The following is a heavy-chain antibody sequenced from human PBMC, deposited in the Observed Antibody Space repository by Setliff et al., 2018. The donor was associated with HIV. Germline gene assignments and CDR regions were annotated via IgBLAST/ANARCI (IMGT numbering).Heavy chain of an antibody. D-gene: IGHD3-3*01. V-gene: IGHV4-61*02. CDR3: ARSPTNTYYNFWSGYSYFDY. CDR2: IYASGST. CDR1: GGSISSGSYY. Sequence: SETLSLTCTVSGGSISSGSYYWSWIRQPAGKGLEWIGRIYASGSTNYNPSLKSRVTISVDTSKNQFSLKLSSVTAADTAVYYCARSPTNTYYNFWSGYSYFDYWGQGTLVTVSS. J-gene: IGHJ4*02.